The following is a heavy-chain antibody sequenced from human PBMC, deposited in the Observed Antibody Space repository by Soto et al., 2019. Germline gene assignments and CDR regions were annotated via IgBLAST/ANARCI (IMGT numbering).Heavy chain of an antibody. D-gene: IGHD2-21*02. V-gene: IGHV1-46*03. CDR1: GYTFTSYY. CDR2: INPSGGYT. Sequence: QVQLVQSGAEVKKPGASVKVSCKASGYTFTSYYMNWVRQAPGQGLEWLGIINPSGGYTTYAQRFLGRLTMTSDTSTSTVHMELGSLTSEDTAVYYCAGGGGIGVVPAPHDHGGKGTRVTVSS. CDR3: AGGGGIGVVPAPHDH. J-gene: IGHJ4*02.